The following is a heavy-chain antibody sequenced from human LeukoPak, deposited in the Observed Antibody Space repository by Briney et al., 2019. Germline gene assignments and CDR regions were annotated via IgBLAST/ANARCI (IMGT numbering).Heavy chain of an antibody. CDR2: ISAYNGNT. V-gene: IGHV1-18*04. CDR1: GYTFTGYY. Sequence: GASVKVSCKASGYTFTGYYMHWVRQAPGQGLEWMGWISAYNGNTNYAQKLQGRVTMTTDTSTSTAYMELRSLRSDDTAVYYCARRTYYYYYYMDVWGKGTTVTISS. CDR3: ARRTYYYYYYMDV. J-gene: IGHJ6*03.